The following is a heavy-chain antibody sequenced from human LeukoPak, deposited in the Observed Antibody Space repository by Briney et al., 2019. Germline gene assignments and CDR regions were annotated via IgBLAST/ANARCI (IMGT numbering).Heavy chain of an antibody. CDR2: IYSGGST. CDR1: GFTASSDY. CDR3: ARNWFDP. J-gene: IGHJ5*02. V-gene: IGHV3-53*05. Sequence: GGSLRLSCAASGFTASSDYMSWVRQAPGTGLEWVSVIYSGGSTYYADSVKGRFTISRDKSKNTVYLQMNSLRFEDTAMYYCARNWFDPWGQGTLVTVSS.